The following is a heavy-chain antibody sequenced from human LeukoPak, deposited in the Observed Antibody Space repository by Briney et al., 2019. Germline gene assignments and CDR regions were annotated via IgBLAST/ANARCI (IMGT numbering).Heavy chain of an antibody. V-gene: IGHV1-24*01. Sequence: GASVKVSCKVSGYTLTELSMHWVRQAPGKGLEWMGGFDPEDGETIYARKFQGRVTMTEDTSTDTAYMELSSLRSEDTAVYYCATREVGASLIAIAFDIWGQGTMVTVSS. CDR1: GYTLTELS. D-gene: IGHD1-26*01. CDR2: FDPEDGET. J-gene: IGHJ3*02. CDR3: ATREVGASLIAIAFDI.